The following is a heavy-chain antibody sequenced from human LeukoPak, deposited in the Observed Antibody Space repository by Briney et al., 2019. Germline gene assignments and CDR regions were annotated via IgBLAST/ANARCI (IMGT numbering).Heavy chain of an antibody. D-gene: IGHD3-9*01. Sequence: GGTLRLSCAASGFTFSSYGMSWVRQAPGKGLEWVSAISGSGGSTYYADSVKGRFTISRDNSKNTLYLQMNSLRAEDTAVYYCAKEGDILTGYYQFDYWGQGTLVTVSS. CDR3: AKEGDILTGYYQFDY. CDR1: GFTFSSYG. J-gene: IGHJ4*02. CDR2: ISGSGGST. V-gene: IGHV3-23*01.